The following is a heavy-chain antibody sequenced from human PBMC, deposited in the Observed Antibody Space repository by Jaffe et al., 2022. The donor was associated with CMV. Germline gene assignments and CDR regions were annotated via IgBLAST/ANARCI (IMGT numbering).Heavy chain of an antibody. D-gene: IGHD6-19*01. CDR3: AKEDEYSSGWLDY. V-gene: IGHV3-30*18. Sequence: QVQLVESGGGVVQPGRSLRLSCAASGFTFSSYGMHWVRQAPGKGLEWVAVISYDGSNKYYADSVKGRFTISRDNSKNTLYLQMNSLRAEDTAVYYCAKEDEYSSGWLDYWGQGTLVTVSS. CDR2: ISYDGSNK. J-gene: IGHJ4*02. CDR1: GFTFSSYG.